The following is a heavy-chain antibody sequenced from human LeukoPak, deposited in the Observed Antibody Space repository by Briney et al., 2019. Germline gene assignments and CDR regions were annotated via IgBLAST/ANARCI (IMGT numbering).Heavy chain of an antibody. CDR1: GGSISSGGYY. CDR3: ATYNRDGYNFAFRQ. D-gene: IGHD5-24*01. CDR2: IYYSGST. V-gene: IGHV4-31*11. J-gene: IGHJ1*01. Sequence: SQTLSLTCAVSGGSISSGGYYWSWIRQHPGQGLEWIGYIYYSGSTSYNPYLKSRVTILRDTSKNQFSLKLSSVTAADTAVYYCATYNRDGYNFAFRQWGQGTLVTVSS.